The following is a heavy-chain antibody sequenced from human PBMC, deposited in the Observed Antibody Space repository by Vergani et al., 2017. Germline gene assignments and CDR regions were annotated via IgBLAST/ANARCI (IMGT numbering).Heavy chain of an antibody. D-gene: IGHD6-13*01. CDR1: GFTFSSYS. V-gene: IGHV3-21*01. CDR2: ISSSSSYI. Sequence: EVQLVESGGGLVKPGGSLRLSCAASGFTFSSYSTNWVRQAPGKGLEWVSSISSSSSYIYYADSVKGRFTISRDNAKNSLYLQMNSLRAEDTAVYYCARDPLTYSSSWFDYWGQGTLVTVSS. CDR3: ARDPLTYSSSWFDY. J-gene: IGHJ4*02.